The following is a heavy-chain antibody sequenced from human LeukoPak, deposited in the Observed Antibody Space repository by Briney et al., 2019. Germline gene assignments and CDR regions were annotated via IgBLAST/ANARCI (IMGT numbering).Heavy chain of an antibody. CDR2: FSAYNGNT. J-gene: IGHJ4*02. V-gene: IGHV1-18*01. Sequence: ASVTVSCKASGYTFTNYGITWVRQAPGQGLEWMGWFSAYNGNTNYAQKLQDRVTMTTDTSTNTAYMELRSLRSDDTAVYFCARGVAGTEGLFEYWGQGTLATVSS. D-gene: IGHD6-19*01. CDR3: ARGVAGTEGLFEY. CDR1: GYTFTNYG.